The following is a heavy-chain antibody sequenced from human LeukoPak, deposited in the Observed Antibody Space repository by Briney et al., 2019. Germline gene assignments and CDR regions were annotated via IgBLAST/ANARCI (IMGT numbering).Heavy chain of an antibody. CDR1: GFTFSSYA. CDR3: ANSVVGAITQEAFDI. D-gene: IGHD1-26*01. Sequence: GGSLRLSCAVSGFTFSSYAMSWVRQAPGKGLEWVSAISGSGGSTYYADSVKGRFTISRDNSKNTLYLQMNSLRAEDTAVYYCANSVVGAITQEAFDIWGQGTMVTVSS. J-gene: IGHJ3*02. V-gene: IGHV3-23*01. CDR2: ISGSGGST.